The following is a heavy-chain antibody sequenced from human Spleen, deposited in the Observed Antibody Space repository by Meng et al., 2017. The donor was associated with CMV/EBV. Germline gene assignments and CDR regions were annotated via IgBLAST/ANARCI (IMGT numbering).Heavy chain of an antibody. J-gene: IGHJ6*02. CDR1: GDSIGRRY. V-gene: IGHV3-11*01. Sequence: LSLTCTVSGDSIGRRYWGWIRQPPGKGLEWVSRICHSNSVIDYAASVEGRFIISRDNVQNTLYLQMDSLRVEDTAVYYCARNYSSLDYYYGMDVWGRGTSVTVSS. D-gene: IGHD4-11*01. CDR3: ARNYSSLDYYYGMDV. CDR2: ICHSNSVI.